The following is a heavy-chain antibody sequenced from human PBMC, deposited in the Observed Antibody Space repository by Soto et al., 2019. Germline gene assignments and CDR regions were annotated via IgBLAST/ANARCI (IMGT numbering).Heavy chain of an antibody. CDR1: GGSISSGGYY. D-gene: IGHD2-21*02. CDR3: ARHCGGDCYYYYFDY. V-gene: IGHV4-31*03. J-gene: IGHJ4*02. CDR2: IYYSGST. Sequence: QVQLQESGPGLVKPSQTLSLTCTVSGGSISSGGYYWSWIRQHPGKGLEWIGYIYYSGSTYYNPSLKSRVTISVDTSKNQFSLRLSSVTAADTAVYYCARHCGGDCYYYYFDYWGQGTLVTVSS.